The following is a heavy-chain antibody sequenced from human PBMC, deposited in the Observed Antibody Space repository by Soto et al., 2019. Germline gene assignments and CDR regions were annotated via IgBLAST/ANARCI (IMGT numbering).Heavy chain of an antibody. CDR3: MLGSGWKDFDY. CDR2: IYYSGST. V-gene: IGHV4-39*01. D-gene: IGHD3-22*01. CDR1: GGSISSSSYY. Sequence: QLQLQESGPGLVKPSETLSLTCTVSGGSISSSSYYWGWIRQPPGKGLEWIGSIYYSGSTYYNPSLKSRVTISADTSKTQWSLKLSSVTAADTAVYYCMLGSGWKDFDYWGQGTLVTVSS. J-gene: IGHJ4*02.